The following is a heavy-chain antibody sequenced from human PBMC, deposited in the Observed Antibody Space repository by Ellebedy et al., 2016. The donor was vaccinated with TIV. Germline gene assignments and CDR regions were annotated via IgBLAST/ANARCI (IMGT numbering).Heavy chain of an antibody. J-gene: IGHJ5*02. CDR2: INHNGGAT. CDR1: GYTFTRHW. Sequence: AASVKVSCKASGYTFTRHWMHWVRRAPGQGLEWMGIINHNGGATTYAQRFQGRITLTRDTSTNTVYMELSSLRSEDTAVYYCARDHSSRRTAWWFDPWGQGTLVTVSS. CDR3: ARDHSSRRTAWWFDP. V-gene: IGHV1-46*01.